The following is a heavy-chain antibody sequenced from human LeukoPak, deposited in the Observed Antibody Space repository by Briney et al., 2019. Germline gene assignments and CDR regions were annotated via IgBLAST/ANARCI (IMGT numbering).Heavy chain of an antibody. CDR3: ARMYAVAGTLSPYYFNY. J-gene: IGHJ4*02. D-gene: IGHD6-19*01. Sequence: PSETLSLTCAVYGGSFSDFYWNWIRQPPGKGLEWVGEINDSGTTNYNPSPKSRVTIAVDTSKNQFSLRLSSVTAADTAVYYCARMYAVAGTLSPYYFNYWGQGTLVTVSS. CDR1: GGSFSDFY. CDR2: INDSGTT. V-gene: IGHV4-34*01.